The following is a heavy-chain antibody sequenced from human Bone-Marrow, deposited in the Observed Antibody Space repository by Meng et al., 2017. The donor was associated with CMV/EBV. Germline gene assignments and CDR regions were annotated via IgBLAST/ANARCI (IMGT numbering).Heavy chain of an antibody. V-gene: IGHV1-69*12. CDR3: ARVLDWNYMGYYFDY. J-gene: IGHJ4*02. D-gene: IGHD1-7*01. CDR2: IIPIFGTA. CDR1: GGTFSSYA. Sequence: QVQLGQSVAEVKKPGSSVKVSCKASGGTFSSYAISWVRQAPGQGLEWMGGIIPIFGTANYAQKFQGRVTITADESTSTAYMELSSLRSEDTAVYYCARVLDWNYMGYYFDYWGQGTLVTVSS.